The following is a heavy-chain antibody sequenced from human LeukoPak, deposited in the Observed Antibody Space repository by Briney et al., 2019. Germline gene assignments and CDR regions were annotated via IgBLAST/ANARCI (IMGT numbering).Heavy chain of an antibody. CDR1: GFAFSSNW. CDR2: IKPDGSER. D-gene: IGHD3-16*01. J-gene: IGHJ4*02. CDR3: ARDYD. Sequence: GGSLRLSCAASGFAFSSNWMTWVRQAPGKGLEWAANIKPDGSERYYVESVKGRFTISRDNAKNSVFLQMDSLRAEDTALYYCARDYDWGQGTLVTVSS. V-gene: IGHV3-7*04.